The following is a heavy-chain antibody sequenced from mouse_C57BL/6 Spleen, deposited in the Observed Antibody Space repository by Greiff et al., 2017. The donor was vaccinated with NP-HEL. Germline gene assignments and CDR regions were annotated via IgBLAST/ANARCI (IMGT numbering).Heavy chain of an antibody. D-gene: IGHD2-4*01. J-gene: IGHJ2*01. V-gene: IGHV1-82*01. CDR3: ARSGCDYGFDY. Sequence: QVQLKESGPELVKPGASVKISCKASGYAFSSSWMNWVKQRPGKGLEWIGRIYPGDGDTNYNGKFKGKATLTADKSSSTAYMQLSSLTSEDSAVYFCARSGCDYGFDYWGQGTTLTVSS. CDR2: IYPGDGDT. CDR1: GYAFSSSW.